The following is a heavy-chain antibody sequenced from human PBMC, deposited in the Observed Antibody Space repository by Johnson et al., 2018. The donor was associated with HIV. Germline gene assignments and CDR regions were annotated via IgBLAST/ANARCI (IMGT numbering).Heavy chain of an antibody. Sequence: QVQLVESGGGLVKPGASLRLSCAASGFTFSDYYMSWIRQAPGKGLEWVSHMSSSSGPISYSDSVKGRFTISRDNSKNTLYLQMNRLRAEDTAVYYCAREWLYAFDIWGQGTMVTVSS. J-gene: IGHJ3*02. CDR2: MSSSSGPI. V-gene: IGHV3-11*01. CDR3: AREWLYAFDI. CDR1: GFTFSDYY. D-gene: IGHD5-24*01.